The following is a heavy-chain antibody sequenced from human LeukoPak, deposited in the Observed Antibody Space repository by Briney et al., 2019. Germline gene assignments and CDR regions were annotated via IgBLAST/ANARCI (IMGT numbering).Heavy chain of an antibody. CDR1: GFTVSSNY. V-gene: IGHV3-66*01. CDR3: ARYGDYAAFDI. Sequence: GGSLRLSCAASGFTVSSNYMSWVRQAPGKGLEWVSVIYSGGSTYYADSVKGRLTISRDNSKNTLYLQMNSLRAEDTAVYYCARYGDYAAFDIWGQGTMVTVSS. CDR2: IYSGGST. J-gene: IGHJ3*02. D-gene: IGHD4-17*01.